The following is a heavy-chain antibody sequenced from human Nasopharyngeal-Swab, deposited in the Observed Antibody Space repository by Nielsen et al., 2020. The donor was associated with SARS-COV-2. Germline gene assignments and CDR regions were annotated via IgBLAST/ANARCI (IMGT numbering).Heavy chain of an antibody. J-gene: IGHJ4*02. Sequence: GESLKISCADSGFTFSDYYMSWIRQAPGKGLEWVSYISSSSSYTNYADSVKGRFTISRDNAKNSLYLQMNSLRAEDTAVYYCASSPGDILTGYYLWGQGTLVTVSS. D-gene: IGHD3-9*01. CDR1: GFTFSDYY. V-gene: IGHV3-11*06. CDR2: ISSSSSYT. CDR3: ASSPGDILTGYYL.